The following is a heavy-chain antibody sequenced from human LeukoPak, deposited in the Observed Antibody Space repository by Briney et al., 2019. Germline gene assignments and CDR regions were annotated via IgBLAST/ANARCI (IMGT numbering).Heavy chain of an antibody. CDR1: GYTFTGYY. CDR3: AKGDSIAAAGTNIDY. J-gene: IGHJ4*02. CDR2: ISGSGGST. Sequence: SCKASGYTFTGYYMHWVRQAPGKGLEWVSAISGSGGSTYYADSVKGRFTISRDNSKNTLYLQMNSLRAEDTAVYYCAKGDSIAAAGTNIDYWGQGTLVTVSS. V-gene: IGHV3-23*01. D-gene: IGHD6-13*01.